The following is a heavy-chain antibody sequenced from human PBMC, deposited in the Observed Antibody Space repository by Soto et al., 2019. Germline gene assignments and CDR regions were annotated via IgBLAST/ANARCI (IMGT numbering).Heavy chain of an antibody. CDR1: GFTLISDA. V-gene: IGHV3-23*01. CDR2: ISGSGGST. J-gene: IGHJ6*02. CDR3: SSAAREYYYYGLDV. Sequence: AGGALRHPCAGSGFTLISDAMRGGRQAPGKGLEWVSAISGSGGSTYYADSVRGRFTISRDNSKNTLYLQMNSLRAEDTAVYYCSSAAREYYYYGLDVWGQGTTVSVSS.